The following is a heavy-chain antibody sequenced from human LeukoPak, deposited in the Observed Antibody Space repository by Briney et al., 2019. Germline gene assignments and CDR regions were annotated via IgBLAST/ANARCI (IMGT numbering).Heavy chain of an antibody. Sequence: PSETLSRTCTVSGGPISSYYWSWIRQPPGKGLEWIGYVFHSGSTNYNPSLKSRVTISVDTSKNQFSLKLTSVTAADTAVYYCARDSSGYYRIDYWGQGTLVTVSS. CDR3: ARDSSGYYRIDY. J-gene: IGHJ4*02. V-gene: IGHV4-59*08. CDR2: VFHSGST. D-gene: IGHD3-22*01. CDR1: GGPISSYY.